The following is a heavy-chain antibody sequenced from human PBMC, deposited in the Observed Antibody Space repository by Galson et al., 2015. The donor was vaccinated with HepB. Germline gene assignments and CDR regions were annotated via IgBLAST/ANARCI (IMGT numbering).Heavy chain of an antibody. D-gene: IGHD2-2*02. Sequence: SSYYWSWIRQPPGKGLEWIGYIYYSGSTNYTPSLKSRVTISVDTSKNQFSLKLSSVTAADTAVYYCARGGVVPAAILGYYYYYGMDVWGQGTTVTVSS. J-gene: IGHJ6*02. CDR3: ARGGVVPAAILGYYYYYGMDV. V-gene: IGHV4-59*12. CDR2: IYYSGST. CDR1: SSYY.